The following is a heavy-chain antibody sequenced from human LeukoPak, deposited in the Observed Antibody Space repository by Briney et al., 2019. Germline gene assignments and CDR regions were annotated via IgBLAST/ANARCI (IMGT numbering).Heavy chain of an antibody. D-gene: IGHD3-10*01. CDR1: GGSISSSFYH. V-gene: IGHV4-39*01. J-gene: IGHJ4*02. CDR3: ATEANSGSIHRLDC. Sequence: PSETLSLTCTVSGGSISSSFYHWGWIRQPPGQGLEWIGSIYYSGNTYYNPSLKSRVTISVDTSKNQFSLRLTSVTAADTAVYYCATEANSGSIHRLDCWGQGTLITVSS. CDR2: IYYSGNT.